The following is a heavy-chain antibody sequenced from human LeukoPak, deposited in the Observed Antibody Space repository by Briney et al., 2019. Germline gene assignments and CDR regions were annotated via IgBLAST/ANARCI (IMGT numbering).Heavy chain of an antibody. J-gene: IGHJ4*02. V-gene: IGHV3-33*01. D-gene: IGHD5-18*01. CDR2: IWYDGSNK. CDR1: GFTFSSYG. CDR3: ARFSPRGYSYGPLDY. Sequence: GGSLRLSCAASGFTFSSYGMHWVRQAPGKGLEWVAVIWYDGSNKYYADSVKGRFTISRDNSKNTLYLQVNSLRAEDTAVYYCARFSPRGYSYGPLDYWGQGTLVTVSS.